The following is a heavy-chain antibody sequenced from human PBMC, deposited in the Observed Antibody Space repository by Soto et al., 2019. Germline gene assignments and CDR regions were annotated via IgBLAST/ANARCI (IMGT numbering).Heavy chain of an antibody. J-gene: IGHJ4*02. CDR2: ISAYNGNT. V-gene: IGHV1-18*01. CDR1: GYTFTSYG. Sequence: GASVKVSCKASGYTFTSYGISWVRQAPGQGLEWMGWISAYNGNTNYAQKLQGRVTMTTDTSTSTAYMGLRSLRSDDTAVYYCARDGYCSGGSCYLFDYWGQGTLVTVSS. D-gene: IGHD2-15*01. CDR3: ARDGYCSGGSCYLFDY.